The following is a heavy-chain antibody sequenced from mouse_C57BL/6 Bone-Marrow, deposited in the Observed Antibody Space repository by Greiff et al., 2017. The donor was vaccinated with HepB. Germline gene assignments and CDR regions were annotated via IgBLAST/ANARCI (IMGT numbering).Heavy chain of an antibody. D-gene: IGHD4-1*01. CDR2: IDPENGDT. CDR3: TTRTGWDY. V-gene: IGHV14-4*01. Sequence: VQLKQSGAELVRPGASVKLSCTASGFNIKDDYMHWVKQRPEQGLEWIGWIDPENGDTEYASKFQGKATITADTSSNTAYLQLSSLTSEDTAVYYCTTRTGWDYWGQGTTLTVSS. J-gene: IGHJ2*01. CDR1: GFNIKDDY.